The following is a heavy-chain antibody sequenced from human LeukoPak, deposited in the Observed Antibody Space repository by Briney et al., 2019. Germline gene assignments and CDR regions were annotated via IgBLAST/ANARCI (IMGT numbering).Heavy chain of an antibody. CDR1: GYSFTSYW. D-gene: IGHD6-19*01. CDR3: ARRRGLAVAGPSLPGYFDY. CDR2: IYPGDSDT. Sequence: GESLKISCKGSGYSFTSYWIGWVRQMPGKGPEWMGIIYPGDSDTRYSPSFQGQVTISADKSISTAYLQWSSLKASDTAMYYCARRRGLAVAGPSLPGYFDYWGQGTLVTVSS. J-gene: IGHJ4*02. V-gene: IGHV5-51*01.